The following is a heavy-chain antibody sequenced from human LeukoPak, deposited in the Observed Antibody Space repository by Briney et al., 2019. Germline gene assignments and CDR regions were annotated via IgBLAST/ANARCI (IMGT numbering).Heavy chain of an antibody. CDR1: GFNFSDYY. Sequence: GGTLRLSCAASGFNFSDYYMSWIRQAPGKGLEWVSYISCSGSPIYSADSVKGRFTISRENAKNSLYLQMNSLRAEDTAVYYCARDSDYYDSSGSGDAFDIWGQGTMVTVSS. CDR2: ISCSGSPI. CDR3: ARDSDYYDSSGSGDAFDI. V-gene: IGHV3-11*01. J-gene: IGHJ3*02. D-gene: IGHD3-22*01.